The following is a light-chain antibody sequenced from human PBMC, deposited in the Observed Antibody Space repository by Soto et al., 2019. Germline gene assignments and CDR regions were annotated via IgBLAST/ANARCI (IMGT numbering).Light chain of an antibody. CDR2: GAS. Sequence: DIQMTQSPSSVSASVGDRVTITCLASQDISSWLAWYQQKPGKAPNLLIYGASSLQSGVPSRFSGSGSGTDFTLTISTLQPEDVATYFCQQANSFLSITFGQGTRVEI. J-gene: IGKJ5*01. V-gene: IGKV1D-12*01. CDR1: QDISSW. CDR3: QQANSFLSIT.